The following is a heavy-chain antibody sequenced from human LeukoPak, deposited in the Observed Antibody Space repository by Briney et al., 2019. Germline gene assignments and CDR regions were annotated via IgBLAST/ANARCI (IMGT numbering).Heavy chain of an antibody. V-gene: IGHV4-34*01. CDR2: INHSGST. Sequence: SETLSLTCAVYGGSFSGYYWSWIRQPPGKGLEWIGEINHSGSTNYNPSLKSRVTMSVDTSKNQFSLKLSSVTAADTAVYYCARGLKAAAPTDAFDIWGQGKMVTVSS. J-gene: IGHJ3*02. CDR3: ARGLKAAAPTDAFDI. CDR1: GGSFSGYY. D-gene: IGHD6-13*01.